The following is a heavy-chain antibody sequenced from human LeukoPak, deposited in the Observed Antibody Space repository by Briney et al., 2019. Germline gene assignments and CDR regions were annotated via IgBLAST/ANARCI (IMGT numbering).Heavy chain of an antibody. CDR1: GFSFAYYA. D-gene: IGHD5-12*01. CDR3: AKDISGGYDFDY. Sequence: GGSLRLSCAASGFSFAYYAMHWVRQAPGKGLEWVSLITANGDSTYYADSVKGRFTISRDNSKNSLYLQMNSLRTEDTALYYCAKDISGGYDFDYWGQGTLVTVSS. V-gene: IGHV3-43*02. J-gene: IGHJ4*02. CDR2: ITANGDST.